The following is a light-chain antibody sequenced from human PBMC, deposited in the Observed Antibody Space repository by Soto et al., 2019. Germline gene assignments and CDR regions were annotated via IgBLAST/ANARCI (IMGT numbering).Light chain of an antibody. CDR2: EAS. Sequence: ETAMTQSPATLSVSPGERATLSCRASQRVNSNLAWYQQKPGQAPRVLFYEASTRATGIPARFSGSGSGTEFTLSISTLQSEDFAVYYCQQYRRWPLTFGGGTKVEIK. V-gene: IGKV3D-15*01. CDR1: QRVNSN. J-gene: IGKJ4*01. CDR3: QQYRRWPLT.